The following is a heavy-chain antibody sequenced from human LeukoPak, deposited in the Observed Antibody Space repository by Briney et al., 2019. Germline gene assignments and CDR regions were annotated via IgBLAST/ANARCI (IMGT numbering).Heavy chain of an antibody. Sequence: PSETLSLTCAVYGGSFSDYYWSWIRQPPGKGLEWIGEINHSGTTNYSPSLKSRVSISVDTSKNQFSLKLNSVTAADAAMYYCASHYSSGSYRYTGSFDSWGQGTLVNVSS. CDR3: ASHYSSGSYRYTGSFDS. CDR2: INHSGTT. V-gene: IGHV4-34*01. J-gene: IGHJ4*02. D-gene: IGHD3-16*02. CDR1: GGSFSDYY.